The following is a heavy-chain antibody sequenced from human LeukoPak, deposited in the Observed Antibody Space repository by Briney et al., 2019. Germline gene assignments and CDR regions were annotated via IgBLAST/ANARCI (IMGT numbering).Heavy chain of an antibody. V-gene: IGHV3-9*01. Sequence: GRSLRLSCAASGFTFDDYAMHWVRQAPGKGLEWVSGISWNSGSIGYADSVKGRFTISRDNAKNSLYLQMNSLRAEDTALCYCAKGIAVADAFDIWGQGTMVTVSS. CDR1: GFTFDDYA. CDR2: ISWNSGSI. J-gene: IGHJ3*02. CDR3: AKGIAVADAFDI. D-gene: IGHD6-19*01.